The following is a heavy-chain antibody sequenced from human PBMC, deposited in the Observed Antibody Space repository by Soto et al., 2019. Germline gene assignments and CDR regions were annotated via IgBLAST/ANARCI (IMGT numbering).Heavy chain of an antibody. CDR1: GYTFTSYG. V-gene: IGHV1-18*04. CDR2: ISAYNGNT. D-gene: IGHD2-2*01. J-gene: IGHJ5*02. Sequence: QVQLVQSGAEVKKPGASLKVSCKASGYTFTSYGISCVRQAPGQGLEWMGWISAYNGNTSYAQKLQARVTMTTVTSTSTAYLELRSLRSDDTAVYYCARVGCDVVLPAAHGPRRGFWRNWFDPWGQGTLVTVSS. CDR3: ARVGCDVVLPAAHGPRRGFWRNWFDP.